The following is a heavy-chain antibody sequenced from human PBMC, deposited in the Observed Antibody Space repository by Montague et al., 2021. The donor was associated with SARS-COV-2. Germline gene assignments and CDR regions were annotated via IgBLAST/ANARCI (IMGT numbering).Heavy chain of an antibody. V-gene: IGHV4-59*08. J-gene: IGHJ4*02. CDR3: ARHKYDYVWGTSSGFFDY. CDR2: IYYSGST. D-gene: IGHD3-16*01. CDR1: GGSISSYY. Sequence: SETLSLTCTVSGGSISSYYWSWIRQPPGKGLEWIGYIYYSGSTNYNPSLKSRVTISVDTYKNQFSLKLSSVTAADTAVYYCARHKYDYVWGTSSGFFDYWGQGTLVTVSS.